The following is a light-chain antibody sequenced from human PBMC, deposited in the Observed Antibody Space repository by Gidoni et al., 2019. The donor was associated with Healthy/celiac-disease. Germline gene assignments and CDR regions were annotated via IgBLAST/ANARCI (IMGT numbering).Light chain of an antibody. CDR1: QSISSY. V-gene: IGKV1-39*01. CDR2: AAS. Sequence: DLQMTQSPSSLSASVGDRVTITCRARQSISSYLNWYQQKPGKAPKLLIYAASSLQSGVPSRFSGSGSGTDFTLTISSLQPEDFATYYCQQSYSTPDTFGQGTKLEIK. CDR3: QQSYSTPDT. J-gene: IGKJ2*01.